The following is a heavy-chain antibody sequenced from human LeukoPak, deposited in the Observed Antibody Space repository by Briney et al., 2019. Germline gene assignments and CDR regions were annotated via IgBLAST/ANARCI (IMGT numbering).Heavy chain of an antibody. CDR3: ARGRGYSYGYLDY. J-gene: IGHJ4*02. V-gene: IGHV3-48*03. Sequence: GGSLRLSCAASGFTFSSYEMNWVRQAPGKGLEWVSFISSSGSTIYYADSVKGRFTISRDNAKNSLYLQMNSLRAEDTAVYYCARGRGYSYGYLDYWGQGTLVTVSS. CDR2: ISSSGSTI. CDR1: GFTFSSYE. D-gene: IGHD5-18*01.